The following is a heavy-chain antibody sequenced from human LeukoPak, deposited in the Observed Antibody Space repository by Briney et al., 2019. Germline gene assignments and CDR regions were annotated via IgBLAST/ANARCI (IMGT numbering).Heavy chain of an antibody. J-gene: IGHJ4*02. V-gene: IGHV3-9*01. CDR3: AKGYSSSSSRQYYFDY. CDR1: GFTFDDYA. D-gene: IGHD6-6*01. CDR2: ISWNSGSI. Sequence: GRSLRLSCAASGFTFDDYAMHWVRQAPWKGLEWVSGISWNSGSIGYADSVKGRFTISRDNAKNSLYLQMNSLRAEDTALYYCAKGYSSSSSRQYYFDYWGQGTLVTVSS.